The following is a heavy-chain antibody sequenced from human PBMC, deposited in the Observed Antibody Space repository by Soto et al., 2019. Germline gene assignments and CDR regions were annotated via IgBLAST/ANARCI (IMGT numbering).Heavy chain of an antibody. V-gene: IGHV3-15*01. CDR1: GFTFSNAW. J-gene: IGHJ2*01. Sequence: EVQLVESGGGLVKPGGSLRLSCAASGFTFSNAWMSWVRQAPGKGLEWVGRIKSKTDGGTTDYAAPVKGRFTISRDDSKNTLYLQMNSLKTVDTPVYYCTTDPVELPFDLWGRGTLVTVSS. CDR3: TTDPVELPFDL. CDR2: IKSKTDGGTT. D-gene: IGHD2-2*01.